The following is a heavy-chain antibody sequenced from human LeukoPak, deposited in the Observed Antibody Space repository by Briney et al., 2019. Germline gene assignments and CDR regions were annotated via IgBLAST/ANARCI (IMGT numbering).Heavy chain of an antibody. D-gene: IGHD3-9*01. V-gene: IGHV1-2*02. CDR1: GYTFTGYY. CDR3: ARLTYYDILTGYYGPYFDY. Sequence: ASVKVSCKASGYTFTGYYMHWVRQAPGQGLEWMGGINPNSGGTNYAQKFQGRVTMTRDTSISTAYMEPSRLRSDDTAVYYCARLTYYDILTGYYGPYFDYWGQGTLVTVSS. CDR2: INPNSGGT. J-gene: IGHJ4*02.